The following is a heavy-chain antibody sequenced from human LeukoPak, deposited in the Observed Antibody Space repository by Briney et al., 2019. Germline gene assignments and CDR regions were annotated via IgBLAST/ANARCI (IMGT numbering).Heavy chain of an antibody. CDR3: AKDSGYSGYNSGFDY. CDR1: GFTFSSYG. V-gene: IGHV3-30*02. D-gene: IGHD5-12*01. Sequence: GGSLRLSCAASGFTFSSYGMHWVRQAPGKGLEWVAFIRYDGSNKYYADSVKGRFTISRDNSKNTLYLQMNSLRAEGTAVYYCAKDSGYSGYNSGFDYWGQGTLVTVSS. CDR2: IRYDGSNK. J-gene: IGHJ4*02.